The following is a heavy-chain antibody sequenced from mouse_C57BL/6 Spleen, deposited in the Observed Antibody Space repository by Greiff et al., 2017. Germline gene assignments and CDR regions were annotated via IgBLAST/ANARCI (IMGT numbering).Heavy chain of an antibody. CDR2: ISSGSSTI. CDR1: GFTFSDYG. D-gene: IGHD2-1*01. CDR3: ARNGNYVPYAMDY. V-gene: IGHV5-17*01. Sequence: EVKVVESGGGLVKPGGSLKLSCAASGFTFSDYGMHWVRQAPEKGLEWVAYISSGSSTIYYADTVKGRFTISRDNAKNTLFLQMTSLRSEYTAMYYCARNGNYVPYAMDYWGQGTSVTVSS. J-gene: IGHJ4*01.